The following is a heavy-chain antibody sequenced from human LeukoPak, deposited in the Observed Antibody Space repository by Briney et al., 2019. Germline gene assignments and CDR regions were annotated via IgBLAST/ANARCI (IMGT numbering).Heavy chain of an antibody. J-gene: IGHJ4*02. V-gene: IGHV3-9*01. D-gene: IGHD5-12*01. CDR3: ARVRSGYDSLDY. CDR1: GFTFDDYD. Sequence: AGGSLRLSCAASGFTFDDYDMHWVRQAPGKGLEWVSGISWNSGSIGYADSVKGRFTISRDNAKNSLYLQMNSLRAEDTAVYYCARVRSGYDSLDYWGQGTLVTVSS. CDR2: ISWNSGSI.